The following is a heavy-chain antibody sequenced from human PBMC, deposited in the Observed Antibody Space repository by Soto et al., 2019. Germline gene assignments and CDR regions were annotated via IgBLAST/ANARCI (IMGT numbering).Heavy chain of an antibody. V-gene: IGHV3-23*01. CDR1: GFTFSSYA. CDR2: ISGSGGST. CDR3: AKGGPYYYDSSGYYDY. Sequence: EVQLLESGGGLVQPGGSLRLSFAASGFTFSSYAMSWVRQAPGKGLEWVSAISGSGGSTYYADSVKGRFTISRDNSKNTLYLQMNSLRAEDTAVYYCAKGGPYYYDSSGYYDYWGQGTLVTVSS. J-gene: IGHJ4*02. D-gene: IGHD3-22*01.